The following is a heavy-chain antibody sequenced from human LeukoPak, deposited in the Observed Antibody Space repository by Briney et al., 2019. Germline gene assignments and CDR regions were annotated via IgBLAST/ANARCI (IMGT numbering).Heavy chain of an antibody. D-gene: IGHD3-22*01. V-gene: IGHV1-69*06. Sequence: SVKVSSKASGGIFITYAISWVRQAPGQALEWMGRIIPMYGTANYAPKFQDRVTITADKAADTAYMEVTSLRFEDTAVYFCAEDFYDSLGYYYYFDHWGQGILVTVSS. CDR2: IIPMYGTA. J-gene: IGHJ4*02. CDR3: AEDFYDSLGYYYYFDH. CDR1: GGIFITYA.